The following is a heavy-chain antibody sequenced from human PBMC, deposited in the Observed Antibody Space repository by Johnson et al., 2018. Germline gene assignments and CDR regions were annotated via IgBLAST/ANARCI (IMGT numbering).Heavy chain of an antibody. D-gene: IGHD6-19*01. J-gene: IGHJ3*02. V-gene: IGHV3-30*03. CDR1: GFTFSSYG. CDR3: ARDRSSGWYRGDAFDI. Sequence: QVQLQESGGGLVQPGRSXRLSCAASGFTFSSYGMHWVRQAPGKGLEWVAVISYDGSNKYYADSVKGRFTISRDNSKNTLYLQMNSLRAEDTAVYYCARDRSSGWYRGDAFDIWGQGTMVTVSS. CDR2: ISYDGSNK.